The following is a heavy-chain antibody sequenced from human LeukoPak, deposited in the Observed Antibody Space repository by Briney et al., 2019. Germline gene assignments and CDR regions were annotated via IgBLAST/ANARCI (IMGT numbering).Heavy chain of an antibody. J-gene: IGHJ4*02. CDR3: ARGTNSIGY. CDR2: INSDGSSA. D-gene: IGHD2/OR15-2a*01. V-gene: IGHV3-74*01. CDR1: GFTFSSYW. Sequence: GALRLSCAASGFTFSSYWMHWVRQAPGKGLVWVSRINSDGSSASYADSVKGRFTISRDNAKNSVYLQMTSLRAEDTAVYYCARGTNSIGYWGQGTLVTVSS.